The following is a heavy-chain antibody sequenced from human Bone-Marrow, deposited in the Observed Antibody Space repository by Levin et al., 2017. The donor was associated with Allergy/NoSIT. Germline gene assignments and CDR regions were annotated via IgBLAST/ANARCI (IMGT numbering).Heavy chain of an antibody. CDR2: ITTASSYK. CDR3: ARRDYYYYVLDV. V-gene: IGHV3-21*01. CDR1: GFTFSRYS. J-gene: IGHJ6*02. Sequence: GESLKISCSASGFTFSRYSMAWVRQAPGKGLEWVSYITTASSYKHYSDSVGGRFTISRDNAKNSLYLQMTSLRAEDTAVYYCARRDYYYYVLDVWGQGTTVTVSS.